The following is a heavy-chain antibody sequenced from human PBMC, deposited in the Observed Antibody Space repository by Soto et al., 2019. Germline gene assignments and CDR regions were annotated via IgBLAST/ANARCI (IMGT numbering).Heavy chain of an antibody. CDR1: GGTFSSYA. J-gene: IGHJ4*02. CDR2: IIPIFGTA. CDR3: ARSRLLWFGEPSPTDY. Sequence: SVKVSCKASGGTFSSYAISWVRQAPGQGLEWMGGIIPIFGTANYAQKFQGRVTITTDESTSTAYMELSSLRSEDTAVYYCARSRLLWFGEPSPTDYWGQGTLVTVSS. V-gene: IGHV1-69*05. D-gene: IGHD3-10*01.